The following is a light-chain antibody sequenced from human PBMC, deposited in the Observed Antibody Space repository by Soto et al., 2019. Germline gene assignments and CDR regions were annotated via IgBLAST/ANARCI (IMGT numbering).Light chain of an antibody. CDR2: DAS. J-gene: IGKJ4*01. V-gene: IGKV3-11*01. CDR3: QHRDDWRVT. Sequence: EIVLTQSPATLSLSPGERATLSCRASQNVRKYLAWYQQKPGQAPRLLIYDASNRATGIPARFSGSGSGTDFTLTISSLEPEDFAVYYCQHRDDWRVTFGGGTKVEIK. CDR1: QNVRKY.